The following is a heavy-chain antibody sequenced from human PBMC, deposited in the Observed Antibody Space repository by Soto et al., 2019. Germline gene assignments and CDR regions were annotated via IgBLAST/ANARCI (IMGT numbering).Heavy chain of an antibody. V-gene: IGHV3-30*18. CDR3: AKDEGVGGTLGLFDY. CDR1: GFDFTYYA. J-gene: IGHJ4*02. D-gene: IGHD1-26*01. Sequence: QVQLVESGGGAVQPGESLRLSCVASGFDFTYYAMHWVRQAPGKGLESVAVMSSDGSKIHHTDSVKGRFTISRDNSKNTLYLQMNSLRKEYIAVYFCAKDEGVGGTLGLFDYWGQGTLVSVSS. CDR2: MSSDGSKI.